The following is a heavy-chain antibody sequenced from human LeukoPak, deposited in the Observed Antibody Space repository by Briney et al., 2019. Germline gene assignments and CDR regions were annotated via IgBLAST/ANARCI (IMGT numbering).Heavy chain of an antibody. J-gene: IGHJ4*02. Sequence: PSETLSLTCTVSGGSISSYYWSWIRQPAGKGLEWIGRIYTSGSTNYNPSLKSRVTMSVDTSKNQFSLKLSSVPAADTAVYYCARGNLVGPVAGTKEYYFDYWGQGTLVTVSS. CDR1: GGSISSYY. CDR3: ARGNLVGPVAGTKEYYFDY. V-gene: IGHV4-4*07. CDR2: IYTSGST. D-gene: IGHD6-19*01.